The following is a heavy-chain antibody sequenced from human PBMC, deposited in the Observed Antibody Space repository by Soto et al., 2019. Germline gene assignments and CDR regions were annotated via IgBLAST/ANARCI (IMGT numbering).Heavy chain of an antibody. CDR1: GYSFTTYY. CDR2: INPRSGST. D-gene: IGHD3-3*01. CDR3: ALMPKFEGYLET. V-gene: IGHV1-46*03. Sequence: QVQLVQSGAEVREPGASVKVSCKASGYSFTTYYMHWVRQAPGQGLEWMGMINPRSGSTTYAQNFQGRVTMTSDTSTSTVYMELNSLRFEDTAVYSCALMPKFEGYLETWGQGTRVTVSS. J-gene: IGHJ5*02.